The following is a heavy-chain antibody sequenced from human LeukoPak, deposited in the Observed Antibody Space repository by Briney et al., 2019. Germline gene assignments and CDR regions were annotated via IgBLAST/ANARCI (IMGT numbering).Heavy chain of an antibody. J-gene: IGHJ4*02. Sequence: SETLSLTCAVSGGSISSGGYFWSWIRQPPGKGLEWIGYIYHSGSTYYNPSLKSRVTISVDRSKNQFSLKLSSVTAADTAVYYCARVVVRGAYFDYWGQGTLVTVSS. V-gene: IGHV4-30-2*01. CDR1: GGSISSGGYF. CDR3: ARVVVRGAYFDY. CDR2: IYHSGST. D-gene: IGHD3-10*01.